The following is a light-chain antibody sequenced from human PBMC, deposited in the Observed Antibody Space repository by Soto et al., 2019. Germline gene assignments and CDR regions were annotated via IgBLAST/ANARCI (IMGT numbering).Light chain of an antibody. CDR3: AAWDDRLNGPV. Sequence: QSVLTQPPSASGTPGQRVTISCSGSSSNIGGNTVNWYQQLPGTAPKLLIYGNNQRPSGVPDRFSGSMSATSASLAISGLQSKNETDYSCAAWDDRLNGPVFGTGTKLTVL. J-gene: IGLJ1*01. CDR2: GNN. CDR1: SSNIGGNT. V-gene: IGLV1-44*01.